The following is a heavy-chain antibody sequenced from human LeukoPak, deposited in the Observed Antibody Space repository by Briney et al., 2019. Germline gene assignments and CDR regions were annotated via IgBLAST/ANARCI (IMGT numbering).Heavy chain of an antibody. CDR3: SRGLDSRKLGY. D-gene: IGHD3-22*01. V-gene: IGHV4-31*03. CDR1: GASFSSGDQY. Sequence: SETLSLTCTVSGASFSSGDQYWNWIRQSPGKGLEWIGSIHPSGMSYNNPSLESRVTISIDTSKNQFSLNLNSVTAADTAVYFCSRGLDSRKLGYWGQGTLVTVSS. CDR2: IHPSGMS. J-gene: IGHJ4*02.